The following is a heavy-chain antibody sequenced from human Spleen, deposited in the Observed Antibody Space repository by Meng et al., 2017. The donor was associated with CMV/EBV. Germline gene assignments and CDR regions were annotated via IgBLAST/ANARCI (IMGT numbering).Heavy chain of an antibody. D-gene: IGHD6-19*01. CDR1: GGSIITYY. V-gene: IGHV4-59*01. CDR3: ARGSYSSAWYFDY. J-gene: IGHJ4*02. Sequence: LRLSCTVSGGSIITYYWSWIRQPPGKGLEWIGYIYYSGSTNYNPSLKSRVTISVDTSKNQFSLRMTSVTAADTAVYYCARGSYSSAWYFDYWGQGALVTVSS. CDR2: IYYSGST.